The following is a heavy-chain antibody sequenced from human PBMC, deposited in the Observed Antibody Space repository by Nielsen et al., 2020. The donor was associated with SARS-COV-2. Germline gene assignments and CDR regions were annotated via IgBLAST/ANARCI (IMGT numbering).Heavy chain of an antibody. V-gene: IGHV3-7*01. J-gene: IGHJ4*02. CDR2: IRRDGGAR. Sequence: GESLKISCAASGITFSASWMAWVRQAPGKGLEWVANIRRDGGARFYVDSVKGRFTISRDNAKNSLYLQMYSLRAEDTAVYYCVRDTGAWDFDYWGQGTLITVSS. CDR1: GITFSASW. CDR3: VRDTGAWDFDY. D-gene: IGHD1-26*01.